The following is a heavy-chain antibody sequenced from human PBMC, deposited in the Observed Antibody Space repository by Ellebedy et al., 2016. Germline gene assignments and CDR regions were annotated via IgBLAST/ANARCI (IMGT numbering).Heavy chain of an antibody. Sequence: GESLKISCTASHFPFNTYYMSWVRQAPGKGLEWVSYISISGVTIYYADSVTGRFTISRDNAKNSLYLQMNSLRAEDTAVYYCARLPGLTPYENVDYWGQGTLVTVSS. J-gene: IGHJ4*02. D-gene: IGHD3-22*01. V-gene: IGHV3-11*01. CDR3: ARLPGLTPYENVDY. CDR1: HFPFNTYY. CDR2: ISISGVTI.